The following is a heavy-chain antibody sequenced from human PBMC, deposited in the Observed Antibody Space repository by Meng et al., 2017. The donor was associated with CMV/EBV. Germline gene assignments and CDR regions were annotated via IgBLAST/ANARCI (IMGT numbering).Heavy chain of an antibody. CDR3: ARDIVVVPAAPTYYYYGMDV. V-gene: IGHV1-69*05. D-gene: IGHD2-2*01. CDR1: GGTFSSYA. CDR2: IIPIFGTA. Sequence: SVKVSCKASGGTFSSYAISWVRQAPGQGLEWMGGIIPIFGTANYAQKFQGRVTITTDESTSTAYMELSSLRSENTAVYYCARDIVVVPAAPTYYYYGMDVWGQGTTVTVSS. J-gene: IGHJ6*02.